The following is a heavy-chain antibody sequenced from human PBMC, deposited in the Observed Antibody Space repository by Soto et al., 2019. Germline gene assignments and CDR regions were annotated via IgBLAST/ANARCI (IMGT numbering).Heavy chain of an antibody. J-gene: IGHJ5*02. D-gene: IGHD5-18*01. CDR1: GGSISSGGYS. V-gene: IGHV4-30-2*01. Sequence: QLQLQESGSGLVKPSQTLSLTCAVSGGSISSGGYSWSWIRQPPGKGLEWIGYIYHSGSTYYNPSLKSRVTISVNRSKNQFALKLSSVTAADTAVYYCARVIEVWCQYNCFDPWGQGTLVTVSS. CDR3: ARVIEVWCQYNCFDP. CDR2: IYHSGST.